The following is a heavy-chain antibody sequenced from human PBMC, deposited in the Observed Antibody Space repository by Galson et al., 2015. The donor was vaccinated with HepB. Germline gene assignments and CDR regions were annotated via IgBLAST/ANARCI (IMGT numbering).Heavy chain of an antibody. CDR2: INPSTGST. D-gene: IGHD3-16*02. CDR3: ARDRRVGNAWIYDYVWGSYRYNGDYFDY. Sequence: SVKVSCKASGYTFTNYYMHWVRQAPGQGLEWMGIINPSTGSTTYAQKLQGRVTMTRDTSTSTVYMELGSLTSEDTAVCYCARDRRVGNAWIYDYVWGSYRYNGDYFDYWGQGTLVTVSS. CDR1: GYTFTNYY. V-gene: IGHV1-46*01. J-gene: IGHJ4*02.